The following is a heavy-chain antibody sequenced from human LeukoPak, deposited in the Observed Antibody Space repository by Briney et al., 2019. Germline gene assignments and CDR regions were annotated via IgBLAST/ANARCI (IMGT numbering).Heavy chain of an antibody. J-gene: IGHJ4*02. D-gene: IGHD3-3*01. CDR3: ARGDDFWSGYYTYYYFDY. V-gene: IGHV4-59*01. CDR2: IYYSGST. Sequence: SETLSLTCTVSGGSISSYYWSWIRQPPGKGLEWIGYIYYSGSTNYNPSLKSRVTISVDTSKNQFSLKLSSATAADTAVYYCARGDDFWSGYYTYYYFDYWGQGTLVTVSS. CDR1: GGSISSYY.